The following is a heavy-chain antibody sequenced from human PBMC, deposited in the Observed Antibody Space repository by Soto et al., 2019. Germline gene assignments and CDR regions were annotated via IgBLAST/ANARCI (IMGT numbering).Heavy chain of an antibody. Sequence: GGSVRLSXAASGFTFFSFGMHWVRQAPGKGLEWVTLISHDGTKKYYADSVKGRFTISRDNSKNTLYLQMNSLRVEDTAVYYCAKDREPYSRSWPYYRGQGTLVTVSS. CDR1: GFTFFSFG. CDR3: AKDREPYSRSWPYY. D-gene: IGHD6-13*01. CDR2: ISHDGTKK. V-gene: IGHV3-30*18. J-gene: IGHJ4*02.